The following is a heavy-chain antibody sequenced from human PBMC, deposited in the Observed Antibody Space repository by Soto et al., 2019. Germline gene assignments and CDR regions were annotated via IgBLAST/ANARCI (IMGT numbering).Heavy chain of an antibody. CDR2: ISVHNGNT. V-gene: IGHV1-18*01. J-gene: IGHJ4*02. CDR1: GYSFTSYG. D-gene: IGHD1-20*01. Sequence: QVQLVQSGAEVKKPGASVKVSCKASGYSFTSYGISWVRQAPGQGLEWLGWISVHNGNTDYAQKLQGRVTMTTDTSTSTAYMVLRSLRSDDTAVYYCARDDNVGLADYWGQGTLVTVSS. CDR3: ARDDNVGLADY.